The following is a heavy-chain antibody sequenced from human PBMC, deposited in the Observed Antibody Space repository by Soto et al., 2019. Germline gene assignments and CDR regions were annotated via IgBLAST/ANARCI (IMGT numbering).Heavy chain of an antibody. Sequence: ESLKISCKGSGYSFTSYWIGWVRQMPGKGLEWMGIIYPGDSDTRYSPSFQGQVTISADKSISTAYLQWSSLKASVTAIYYCSRQTGRRDAFDIWGQGTMVTVSS. V-gene: IGHV5-51*01. CDR2: IYPGDSDT. CDR1: GYSFTSYW. J-gene: IGHJ3*02. D-gene: IGHD7-27*01. CDR3: SRQTGRRDAFDI.